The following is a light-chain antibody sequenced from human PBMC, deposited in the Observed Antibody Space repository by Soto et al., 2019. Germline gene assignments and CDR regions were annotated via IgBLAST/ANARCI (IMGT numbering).Light chain of an antibody. J-gene: IGLJ2*01. V-gene: IGLV1-40*01. CDR3: QSYDSRGYVV. CDR2: GNS. CDR1: SSNIGAGYD. Sequence: QSVLTQPPSVSGAPGQRVTISCTGSSSNIGAGYDVHWYQQLPGTAPKLLIYGNSNRPSGVPDRVSGSKSGTSASLAITGLQAEDEADYYCQSYDSRGYVVFGGGTKLTVL.